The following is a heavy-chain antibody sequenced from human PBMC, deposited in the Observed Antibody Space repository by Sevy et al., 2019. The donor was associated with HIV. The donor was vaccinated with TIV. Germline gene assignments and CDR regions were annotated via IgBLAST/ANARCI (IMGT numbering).Heavy chain of an antibody. J-gene: IGHJ4*02. CDR3: ARAGFGELFDY. D-gene: IGHD3-10*01. CDR2: IHTSGNT. Sequence: SETLSITCTVSIGSISNNYWNWIRQPAGKGLEWIGRIHTSGNTNYNPSLRSRVTVSVDTSKNQFSLKLNSVTAADTAVYYCARAGFGELFDYWGQGTLVTVSS. V-gene: IGHV4-4*07. CDR1: IGSISNNY.